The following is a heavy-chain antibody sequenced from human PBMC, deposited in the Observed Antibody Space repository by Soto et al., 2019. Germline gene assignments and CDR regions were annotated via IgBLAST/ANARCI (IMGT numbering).Heavy chain of an antibody. V-gene: IGHV3-23*01. Sequence: EVQLLESGGGLVQPGGSLRLSCAASGFTFSNYAMNLVRQAPGKGLEWVSVISGSGGSTYYADSVKGRFTISRDNSKNTLYLQMNSLRAEDTAVYYCARRSSGWYFEYWGQGSLVTVSS. CDR3: ARRSSGWYFEY. D-gene: IGHD6-19*01. J-gene: IGHJ4*02. CDR1: GFTFSNYA. CDR2: ISGSGGST.